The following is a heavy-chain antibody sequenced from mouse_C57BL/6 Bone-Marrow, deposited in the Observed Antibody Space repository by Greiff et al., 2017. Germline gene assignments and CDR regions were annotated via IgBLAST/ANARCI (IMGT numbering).Heavy chain of an antibody. J-gene: IGHJ3*01. Sequence: VQLQQSGPELVKPGASVKISCKASGYTFTGYYMNWVKQSPEKSLEWIGEINPSTGGTTYNQKFKAKATLTVDKSSSTAYMQLNSLTSEDSAVYYCASRQLRVAWFAYWGQGTLVTVSA. D-gene: IGHD3-2*02. CDR1: GYTFTGYY. CDR3: ASRQLRVAWFAY. V-gene: IGHV1-42*01. CDR2: INPSTGGT.